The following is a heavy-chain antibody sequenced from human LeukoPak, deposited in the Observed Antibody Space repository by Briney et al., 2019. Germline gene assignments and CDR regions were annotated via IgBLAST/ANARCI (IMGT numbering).Heavy chain of an antibody. CDR1: GGSISSYY. CDR2: VYSSGST. Sequence: SETLSLTCTVSGGSISSYYWSWIRQPPGKGLEWIGYVYSSGSTNYNPSLKSRVTISVDTSKNQFSLKLNSVTAADTAVYYCARYSYGGYYFDYWGQGIPVTVPS. J-gene: IGHJ4*02. D-gene: IGHD5-18*01. CDR3: ARYSYGGYYFDY. V-gene: IGHV4-59*01.